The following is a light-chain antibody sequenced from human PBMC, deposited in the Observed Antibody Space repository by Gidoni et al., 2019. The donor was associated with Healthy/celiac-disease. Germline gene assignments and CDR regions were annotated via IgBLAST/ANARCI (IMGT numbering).Light chain of an antibody. CDR2: GAS. CDR3: QQYNNWPIT. CDR1: QSVSSN. Sequence: EIVMTQSPATLSVSPGDRATLSCRASQSVSSNLAWYQQKPGQAPRLLIYGASTRATGIPARFSGSGSGTEFTLTISSLQSEDFAVYYCQQYNNWPITFXXXTRLEIK. J-gene: IGKJ5*01. V-gene: IGKV3D-15*01.